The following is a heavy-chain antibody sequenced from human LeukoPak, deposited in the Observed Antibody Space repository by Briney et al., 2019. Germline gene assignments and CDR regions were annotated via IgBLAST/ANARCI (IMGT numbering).Heavy chain of an antibody. D-gene: IGHD1-26*01. Sequence: PGGSLRLSCAAAGLTFNNYAMSWVRQAPGKGLKWVSGISSGGSTYYADSVKGRFTISRDNSKNTLYLQMNSLRAEDTAVYYCAKDTYSTSPYYFDYWGQGTLVTVSS. CDR3: AKDTYSTSPYYFDY. J-gene: IGHJ4*02. CDR1: GLTFNNYA. V-gene: IGHV3-23*01. CDR2: ISSGGST.